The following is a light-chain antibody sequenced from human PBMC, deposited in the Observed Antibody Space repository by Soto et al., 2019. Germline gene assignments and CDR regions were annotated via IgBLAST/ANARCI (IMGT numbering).Light chain of an antibody. CDR1: QCISSN. V-gene: IGKV3-15*01. CDR3: QQYNYWPQT. CDR2: GAS. Sequence: EILMTQSPSTLSVSLGERATLSCRTSQCISSNLAWYQQKPGKAPRLLIYGASTRATDIPARFSGSGSGAEFTLTISGLQSEYFAFYYCQQYNYWPQTFGEGTKVEIK. J-gene: IGKJ1*01.